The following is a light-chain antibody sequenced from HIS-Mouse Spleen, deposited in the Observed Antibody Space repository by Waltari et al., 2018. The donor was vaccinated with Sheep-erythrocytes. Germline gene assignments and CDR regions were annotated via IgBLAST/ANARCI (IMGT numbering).Light chain of an antibody. CDR2: HVS. CDR1: SSGVGGYNY. Sequence: QSALTQPRSVSGSPGQSVTISCTGTSSGVGGYNYVSWYQQHPGKAPKLMIYHVSKRPSGVPDRFSGSKSGNTASLTISGLQAEDEADYYCCSYAGSYNHVFATGTKVTVL. CDR3: CSYAGSYNHV. J-gene: IGLJ1*01. V-gene: IGLV2-11*02.